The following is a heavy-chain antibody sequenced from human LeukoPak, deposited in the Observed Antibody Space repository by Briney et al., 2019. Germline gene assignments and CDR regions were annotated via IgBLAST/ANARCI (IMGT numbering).Heavy chain of an antibody. Sequence: GRSLRLSCAASGFTFSSYGMHWVRQAPGKGLEWVAVISHDGSDNHYADSVKGRFTISRDNSKNTVYLQMSSLRPEDTAVYFCAKELCFGSGSYPDYWGQGTLVRVSS. CDR3: AKELCFGSGSYPDY. CDR2: ISHDGSDN. CDR1: GFTFSSYG. V-gene: IGHV3-30*18. J-gene: IGHJ4*02. D-gene: IGHD3-10*01.